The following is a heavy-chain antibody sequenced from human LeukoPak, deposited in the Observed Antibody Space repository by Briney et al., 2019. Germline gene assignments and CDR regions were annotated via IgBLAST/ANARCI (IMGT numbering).Heavy chain of an antibody. CDR1: GFTFSSYS. CDR2: ISSSSSYI. V-gene: IGHV3-21*01. Sequence: GGSLRLSCAASGFTFSSYSMNWVRQAPGMGLEWVSSISSSSSYIYYADSVKGRFTISRDNAKNSLYLQMNSLRAEDTAVYYCARDVRRDGYNCFDYWGQGTLVTVSS. CDR3: ARDVRRDGYNCFDY. D-gene: IGHD5-24*01. J-gene: IGHJ4*02.